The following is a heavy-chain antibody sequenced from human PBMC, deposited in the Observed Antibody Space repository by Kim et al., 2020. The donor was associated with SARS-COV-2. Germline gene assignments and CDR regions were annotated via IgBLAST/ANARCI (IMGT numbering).Heavy chain of an antibody. D-gene: IGHD5-18*01. Sequence: SETLSLTCTVSGGSISSSSFYWGWIRQPPGKGLEWIGSIYYSGSTYYNPSLKSRVTISVDTSKNQFSLKLSSVTAADTAVYYCARHTTARYQGYYFDYWGQGTLVTVSS. CDR3: ARHTTARYQGYYFDY. CDR2: IYYSGST. CDR1: GGSISSSSFY. J-gene: IGHJ4*02. V-gene: IGHV4-39*01.